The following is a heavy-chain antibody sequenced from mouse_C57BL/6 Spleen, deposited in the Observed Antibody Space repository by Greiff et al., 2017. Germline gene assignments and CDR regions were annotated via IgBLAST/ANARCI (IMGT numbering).Heavy chain of an antibody. J-gene: IGHJ2*01. Sequence: EVQLQQSGAELVRPGASVKLSCTASGFNIKDDYMHWVKQRPEQGLEWIGWIDPENGDTESASKFQGKATITVATSSNTAYLQLSSLTSEDTAVYYCTTLGDWGQGTTLTVAS. V-gene: IGHV14-4*01. CDR1: GFNIKDDY. CDR3: TTLGD. CDR2: IDPENGDT.